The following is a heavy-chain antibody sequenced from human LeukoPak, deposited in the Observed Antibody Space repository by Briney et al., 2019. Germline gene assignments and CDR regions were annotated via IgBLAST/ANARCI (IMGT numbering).Heavy chain of an antibody. CDR1: GDSISSGGYY. V-gene: IGHV4-31*03. CDR2: IYYSGST. Sequence: SATLSLTCTVSGDSISSGGYYWTWIRQHPEKDLEWIGYIYYSGSTYYNPSLKSRLTISVDPSKNQFSLKMTSVTAADTAVYYCARASGSYSGDFDYWGQGTLVTVSS. D-gene: IGHD1-26*01. CDR3: ARASGSYSGDFDY. J-gene: IGHJ4*02.